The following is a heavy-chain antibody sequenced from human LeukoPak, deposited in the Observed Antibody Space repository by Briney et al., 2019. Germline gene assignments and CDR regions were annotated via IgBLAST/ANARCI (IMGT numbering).Heavy chain of an antibody. Sequence: PSETLSLTCAVYGGSFSGYYWSWIRQPPGKGLEWIGEINHSGSTNYNPSLKSRVTISVDTSKNQFSLKLSSVTAADTVVYYCARGVTAAAGYNWFDPWGQGTLVTVSS. CDR3: ARGVTAAAGYNWFDP. D-gene: IGHD6-13*01. V-gene: IGHV4-34*01. J-gene: IGHJ5*02. CDR1: GGSFSGYY. CDR2: INHSGST.